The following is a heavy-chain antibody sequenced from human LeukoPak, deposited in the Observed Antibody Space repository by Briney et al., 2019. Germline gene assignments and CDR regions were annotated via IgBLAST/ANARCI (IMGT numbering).Heavy chain of an antibody. Sequence: GGSLRLSCAASGFTFSSYGMHWVRQAPGKGLEWVAIICYDGSDKYYADSVKGRFTISRDNSKDTLYLQMNSLRAEDTAVYYCARQIAYYYDSSGYYPTDYWGQGTLVTVSS. CDR1: GFTFSSYG. CDR2: ICYDGSDK. V-gene: IGHV3-33*01. D-gene: IGHD3-22*01. CDR3: ARQIAYYYDSSGYYPTDY. J-gene: IGHJ4*02.